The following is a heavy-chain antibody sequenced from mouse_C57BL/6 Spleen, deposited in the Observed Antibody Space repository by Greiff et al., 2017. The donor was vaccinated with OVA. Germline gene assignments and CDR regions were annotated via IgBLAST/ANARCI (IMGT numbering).Heavy chain of an antibody. D-gene: IGHD1-1*01. J-gene: IGHJ1*03. CDR1: GYTFTDYN. V-gene: IGHV1-18*01. CDR3: ASRGSSYLYFDV. Sequence: EVQVVESGPELVKPGASVKIPCKASGYTFTDYNMDWVKQSHGKSLEWIGDINPNNGGTIYNQKFKGKATLTVDKSSSTAYMELRSLTSEDTAVYYCASRGSSYLYFDVWGTGTTVTVSS. CDR2: INPNNGGT.